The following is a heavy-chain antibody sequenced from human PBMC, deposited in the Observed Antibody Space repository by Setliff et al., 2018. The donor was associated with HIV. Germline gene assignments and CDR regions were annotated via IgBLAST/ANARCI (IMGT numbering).Heavy chain of an antibody. V-gene: IGHV4-39*01. Sequence: SETLSLTCIVSRGSISSTSHYWGWVRQSPGRRLEWIGSIYYSGRTYYNPSLKSRVTMSVDTSTNQFSLDLTSVTAADTAVYYCARQPGYSSGWYFTASGFDPWGQGTLVTVSS. J-gene: IGHJ5*02. CDR1: RGSISSTSHY. CDR2: IYYSGRT. D-gene: IGHD6-19*01. CDR3: ARQPGYSSGWYFTASGFDP.